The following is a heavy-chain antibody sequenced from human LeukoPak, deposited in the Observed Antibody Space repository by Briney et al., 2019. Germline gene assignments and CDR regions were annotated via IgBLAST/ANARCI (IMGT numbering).Heavy chain of an antibody. CDR3: ARGSSSSWGYFDY. D-gene: IGHD6-6*01. CDR1: GFTVSSNY. CDR2: IYGGGTI. J-gene: IGHJ4*02. Sequence: PGGSLRLSCAASGFTVSSNYMSWVRQAPGKGLEWVSVIYGGGTIYYADSVKGRFTISRDNSKNTLYLQMNSLSAEDTAVYYCARGSSSSWGYFDYWGQGTLVTVSS. V-gene: IGHV3-53*01.